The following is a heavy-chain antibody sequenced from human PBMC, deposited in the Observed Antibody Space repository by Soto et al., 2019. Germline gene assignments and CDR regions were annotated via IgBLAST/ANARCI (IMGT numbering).Heavy chain of an antibody. D-gene: IGHD3-22*01. CDR1: GFTFSSYG. V-gene: IGHV3-33*01. CDR2: IWYDGSNK. J-gene: IGHJ6*02. Sequence: LRLSCAASGFTFSSYGMHWVRQAPGKGLEWVAVIWYDGSNKYYADSVKGRFTISRDNSKNTLYLQMNSLRAEDTAVYYCARDGPVVTRMDVWGQGTTVTVSS. CDR3: ARDGPVVTRMDV.